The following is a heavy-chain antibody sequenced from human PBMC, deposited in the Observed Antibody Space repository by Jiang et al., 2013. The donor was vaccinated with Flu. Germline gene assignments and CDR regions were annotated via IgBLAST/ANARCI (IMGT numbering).Heavy chain of an antibody. V-gene: IGHV6-1*01. D-gene: IGHD2-15*01. J-gene: IGHJ6*02. CDR3: ARDPMGYCSGGSCYAPSYYYGMDV. CDR2: TYYRSKWYN. CDR1: GDSVSSNSAA. Sequence: SQTLSLTCAISGDSVSSNSAAWNWIRQSPSRGLEWLGRTYYRSKWYNDYAVSVKSRITINPDTSKNQFSLQLNSVTPEDTAVYYCARDPMGYCSGGSCYAPSYYYGMDVWGQGTTVTVSS.